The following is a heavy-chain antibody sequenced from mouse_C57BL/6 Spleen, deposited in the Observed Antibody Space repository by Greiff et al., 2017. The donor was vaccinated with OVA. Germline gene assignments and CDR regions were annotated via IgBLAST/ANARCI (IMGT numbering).Heavy chain of an antibody. CDR2: IDPSDSYT. Sequence: QVQLQQPGAELVMPGASVKLSCKASGYTFTSYWMHWVKQRPGQGLEWIGGIDPSDSYTNYNQKFKGKSTLTVDKSSSTAYMQLSSLTSEDSAVYYCGIYDEFAYWGQGTLVTVSA. CDR1: GYTFTSYW. D-gene: IGHD2-12*01. CDR3: GIYDEFAY. J-gene: IGHJ3*01. V-gene: IGHV1-69*01.